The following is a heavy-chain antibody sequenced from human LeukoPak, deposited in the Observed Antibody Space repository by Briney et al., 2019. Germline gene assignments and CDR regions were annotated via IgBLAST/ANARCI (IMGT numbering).Heavy chain of an antibody. D-gene: IGHD4-17*01. CDR3: VRGFYGDHAD. V-gene: IGHV3-13*01. Sequence: PAGSLRLSCAASGFTLSSYDMHWVRQGPGKGLEWVAAVRTSGHTLYPDSSMSGFSISRENARNSVYYLLIILRAGDSTGYYYVRGFYGDHADWGQGTMVTVSS. CDR2: VRTSGHT. CDR1: GFTLSSYD. J-gene: IGHJ4*01.